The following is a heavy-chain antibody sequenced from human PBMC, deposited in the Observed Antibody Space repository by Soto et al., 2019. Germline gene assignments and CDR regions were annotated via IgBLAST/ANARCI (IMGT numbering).Heavy chain of an antibody. J-gene: IGHJ4*02. CDR2: ISHSGST. D-gene: IGHD5-18*01. CDR1: GGSISSAAYY. V-gene: IGHV4-31*03. Sequence: QVQLQESGPGLVKPSQTLSLSCTVSGGSISSAAYYWSWIRQHPGKGLEWIGYISHSGSTYYTPALKSRVIISADTSKNQFSLKLTSLTAADTAVYYCAREYTYGSNFFDCWGQGALVTVSS. CDR3: AREYTYGSNFFDC.